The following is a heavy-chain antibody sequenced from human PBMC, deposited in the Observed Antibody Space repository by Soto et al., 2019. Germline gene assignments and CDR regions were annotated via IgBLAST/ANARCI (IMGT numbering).Heavy chain of an antibody. Sequence: QITLKESGPTLVKPTQTLTLTCTFSGFSLSTSGVGVGWIRQPPGKALEWLAVIYWDDDKRSSSSLKSRLPIXXDXPXXQVVLTLTYMDPVDTATSYSALHPDYGFGTYSFDYWGQGILVTVSS. D-gene: IGHD3-10*01. J-gene: IGHJ4*02. V-gene: IGHV2-5*02. CDR3: ALHPDYGFGTYSFDY. CDR1: GFSLSTSGVG. CDR2: IYWDDDK.